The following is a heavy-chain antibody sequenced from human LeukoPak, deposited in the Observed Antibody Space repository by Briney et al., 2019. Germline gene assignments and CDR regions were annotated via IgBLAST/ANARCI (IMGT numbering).Heavy chain of an antibody. CDR3: ARDTMVRGTNWFDP. J-gene: IGHJ5*02. CDR1: GYTFTGYY. Sequence: GASVKVSCKASGYTFTGYYMHWVRQAPGQGLEWMGWINPNSGGTNYAQKFQGRVTMTRDTPISTAYMELSRLRSDDTAVYYCARDTMVRGTNWFDPWGQGTLVTVSS. CDR2: INPNSGGT. V-gene: IGHV1-2*02. D-gene: IGHD3-10*01.